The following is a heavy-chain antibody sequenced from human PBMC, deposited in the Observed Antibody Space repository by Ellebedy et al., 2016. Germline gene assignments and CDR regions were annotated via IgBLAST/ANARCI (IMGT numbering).Heavy chain of an antibody. V-gene: IGHV3-7*01. J-gene: IGHJ4*02. CDR3: ARGDVVVPANRWGS. Sequence: GGSLRLSXAASGLIFSNYWMSWVRQAPGRGLEWVANINEDGSETNYVDSVKGRFTISRDNAESSLYLKMNRLRVEDTAIYFCARGDVVVPANRWGSWGQGILVTVSS. D-gene: IGHD2-2*01. CDR1: GLIFSNYW. CDR2: INEDGSET.